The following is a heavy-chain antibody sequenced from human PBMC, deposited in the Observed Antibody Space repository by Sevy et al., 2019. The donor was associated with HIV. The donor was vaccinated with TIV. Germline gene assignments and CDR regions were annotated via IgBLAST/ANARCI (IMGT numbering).Heavy chain of an antibody. CDR2: ISSSSSYI. J-gene: IGHJ4*02. D-gene: IGHD2-21*02. CDR3: ASATLCGGDGCYIDY. Sequence: GGSLRLSCAASGFTFSSYSMNWVRQAPGKGLEWVSSISSSSSYIYYADSVKGRFTISRDNAKNSLYLQMNSLRAEDTAVHYCASATLCGGDGCYIDYWGQGTLVTVSS. CDR1: GFTFSSYS. V-gene: IGHV3-21*04.